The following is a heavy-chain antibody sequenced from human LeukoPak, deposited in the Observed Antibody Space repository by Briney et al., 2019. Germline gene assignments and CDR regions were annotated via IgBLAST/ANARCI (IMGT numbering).Heavy chain of an antibody. Sequence: NPSETLSLTCTVSGGSISSGGYYWSWIRQPPGKGLEWIGYIYHSGSTYYNPSLKSRVTISVDRSKNQFSLKLSSVTAADTAVYYCARGVSTMDYFDYWGQGTLVTVSS. D-gene: IGHD2-2*01. V-gene: IGHV4-30-2*01. J-gene: IGHJ4*02. CDR1: GGSISSGGYY. CDR3: ARGVSTMDYFDY. CDR2: IYHSGST.